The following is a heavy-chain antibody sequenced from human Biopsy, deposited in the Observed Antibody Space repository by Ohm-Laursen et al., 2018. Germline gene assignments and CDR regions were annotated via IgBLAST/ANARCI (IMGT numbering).Heavy chain of an antibody. D-gene: IGHD5-12*01. CDR1: GGSVGSGTFH. CDR3: VRQGGYFQN. V-gene: IGHV4-61*01. J-gene: IGHJ1*01. CDR2: VYYTGNT. Sequence: GTLSLTCSVSGGSVGSGTFHWGWIRQPPGKGLEWIGHVYYTGNTNYNPSLKNRVTISMDMSKNQFSLRLSSVTAADTAVYYCVRQGGYFQNWGPGSQVAVSS.